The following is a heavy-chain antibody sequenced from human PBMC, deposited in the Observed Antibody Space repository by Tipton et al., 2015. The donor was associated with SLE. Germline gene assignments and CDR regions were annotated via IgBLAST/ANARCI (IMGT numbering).Heavy chain of an antibody. CDR2: INHSGST. J-gene: IGHJ4*02. D-gene: IGHD4-17*01. CDR3: ARSYGEGDFDY. V-gene: IGHV4-34*01. Sequence: TLSLTCAVYGGSFSGYYWSWIRQPPGKGLEWIGEINHSGSTNYNPSLKSRVTISVDTSKNQFSLELSSVTAADTAVYYCARSYGEGDFDYWAQGTLVAVSA. CDR1: GGSFSGYY.